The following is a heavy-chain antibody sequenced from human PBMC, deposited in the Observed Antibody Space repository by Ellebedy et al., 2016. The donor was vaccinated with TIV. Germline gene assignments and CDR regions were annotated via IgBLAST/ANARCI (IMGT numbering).Heavy chain of an antibody. CDR3: ARVTGRCGGDCYPWSRGAFDI. J-gene: IGHJ3*02. V-gene: IGHV1-18*01. CDR2: ISAYNGNT. D-gene: IGHD2-21*02. Sequence: ASVKVSCKASGYTFTSCGISWVRQAPGQGLEWMGWISAYNGNTNYAQKLQGRVTMTSDTSTSTAYMELRSLRSDDTAVYYCARVTGRCGGDCYPWSRGAFDIWGQGTMVTVSS. CDR1: GYTFTSCG.